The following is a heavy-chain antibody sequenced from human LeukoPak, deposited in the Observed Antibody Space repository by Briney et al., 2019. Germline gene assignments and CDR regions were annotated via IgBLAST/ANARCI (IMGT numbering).Heavy chain of an antibody. J-gene: IGHJ4*02. CDR3: ARDPPDSSGYLTGFDY. V-gene: IGHV3-33*01. D-gene: IGHD3-22*01. Sequence: GGSLRLSCAASGFTFSSYGMHWVRQAPGKGLEWVAVIWHDGSNKYYADSVKGRFTISRDNSKNTLYLQMNSLRAEDTAVYYCARDPPDSSGYLTGFDYWGQGTLVTVSS. CDR1: GFTFSSYG. CDR2: IWHDGSNK.